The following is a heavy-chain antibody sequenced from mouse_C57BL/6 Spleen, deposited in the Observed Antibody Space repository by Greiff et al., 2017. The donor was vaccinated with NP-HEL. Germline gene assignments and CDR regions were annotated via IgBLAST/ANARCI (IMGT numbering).Heavy chain of an antibody. V-gene: IGHV1-80*01. CDR2: IYPGDGDT. J-gene: IGHJ3*01. D-gene: IGHD2-1*01. Sequence: VKLVESGAELVKPGASVKISCKASGYAFSSYWMNWVKQRPGKGLEWIGQIYPGDGDTNYNGKFKGKATLTADKSSSTAYMQLSSLTSEDSAVYFCAMIYYGNYGEFAYWGQGTLVTVSA. CDR3: AMIYYGNYGEFAY. CDR1: GYAFSSYW.